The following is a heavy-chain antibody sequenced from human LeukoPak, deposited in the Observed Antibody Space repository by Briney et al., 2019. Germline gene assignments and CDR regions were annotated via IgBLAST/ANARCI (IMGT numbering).Heavy chain of an antibody. Sequence: PSEALSLTCTVSGGSISSGSYYWSWMRQPAGKGLEWIGRIYTSGSTNYNPSLKSRVTISVDTSKNQFSLKLSAVTAADTAVYYCARVVAAAGLTFDPWGQGTLVTVSS. D-gene: IGHD6-13*01. V-gene: IGHV4-61*02. J-gene: IGHJ5*02. CDR2: IYTSGST. CDR1: GGSISSGSYY. CDR3: ARVVAAAGLTFDP.